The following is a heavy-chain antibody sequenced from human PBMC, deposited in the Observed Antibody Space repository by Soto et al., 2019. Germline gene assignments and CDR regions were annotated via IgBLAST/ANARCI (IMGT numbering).Heavy chain of an antibody. CDR3: AREGGRCSSTSRYGTEGYYGMDV. J-gene: IGHJ6*02. CDR2: ISSSSSYI. D-gene: IGHD2-2*01. Sequence: GGSLRLSCAASGFTFSSYSMNWVRQAPGKGLEWVSSISSSSSYIYYADSVKGRFTISRDNAKNSLYLQMNSLRAEDTAVYYCAREGGRCSSTSRYGTEGYYGMDVWGQGTTVTVSS. CDR1: GFTFSSYS. V-gene: IGHV3-21*01.